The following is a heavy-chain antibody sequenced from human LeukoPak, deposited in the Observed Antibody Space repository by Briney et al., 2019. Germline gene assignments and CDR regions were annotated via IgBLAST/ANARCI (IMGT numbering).Heavy chain of an antibody. V-gene: IGHV3-30*03. CDR1: GFTFSSYG. J-gene: IGHJ6*03. CDR3: ARGQRAHVEWYYYMDV. D-gene: IGHD1-26*01. CDR2: ISYDGSNK. Sequence: GGSLRLSCAASGFTFSSYGMHWVRQAPGKGLEWVAVISYDGSNKYYADSVKGRFTISRDNSKNTLYLQMNSLRADDTAVYYCARGQRAHVEWYYYMDVWGKGTTVTVSS.